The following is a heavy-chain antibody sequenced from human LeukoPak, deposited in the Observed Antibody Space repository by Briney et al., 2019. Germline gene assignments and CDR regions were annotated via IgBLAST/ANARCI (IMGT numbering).Heavy chain of an antibody. CDR1: GGSFSGYY. CDR2: IYYSGST. J-gene: IGHJ4*02. D-gene: IGHD3-3*01. V-gene: IGHV4-59*08. CDR3: ARQGYYDFWSGSTGAPLDY. Sequence: SETLSLTCAVYGGSFSGYYWSWIRQPPGKGLEWIGYIYYSGSTNYNPSLKSRVTISVDTSKNQFSLKLSSVTAADTAVYYCARQGYYDFWSGSTGAPLDYWGQGTLVTVSS.